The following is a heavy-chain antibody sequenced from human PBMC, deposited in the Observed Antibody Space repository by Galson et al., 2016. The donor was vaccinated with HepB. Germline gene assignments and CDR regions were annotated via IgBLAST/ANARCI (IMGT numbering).Heavy chain of an antibody. J-gene: IGHJ6*02. Sequence: SLRLSCAASGFSFSNSGMSWVRQAPGRGLEWVSGITRSGDATHYADFVKGRFTISRDNAKNSLYLHMNSLRAEDTAMYYCAREIGYVRFGYHYGMDVWGQGTTVTVSS. CDR2: ITRSGDAT. D-gene: IGHD3-10*01. CDR3: AREIGYVRFGYHYGMDV. CDR1: GFSFSNSG. V-gene: IGHV3-21*06.